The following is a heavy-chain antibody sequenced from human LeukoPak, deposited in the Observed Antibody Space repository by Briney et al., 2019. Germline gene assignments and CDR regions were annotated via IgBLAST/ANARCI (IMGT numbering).Heavy chain of an antibody. D-gene: IGHD2-2*01. CDR1: GGSFSAYY. J-gene: IGHJ4*02. CDR3: TVDTSLTAY. V-gene: IGHV4-34*01. Sequence: KPSETLSLTCAVYGGSFSAYYWSWIPHPPGKGLEWIGEINHSGGTNYNPSLKSRVTISVDTSKNQFSLKLSSVTAADTAVYYCTVDTSLTAYWGQGTLVTVSS. CDR2: INHSGGT.